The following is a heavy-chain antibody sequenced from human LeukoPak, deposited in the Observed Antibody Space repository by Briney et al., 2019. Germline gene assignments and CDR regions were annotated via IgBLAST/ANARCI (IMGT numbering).Heavy chain of an antibody. CDR3: ARGQYYDTNGNQYYFDD. Sequence: ASGFTFEYAASVKGRFTISRDDSKSIASLQMNSLKTEDTAVYYCARGQYYDTNGNQYYFDDWGRGTLVTVSS. D-gene: IGHD2-8*01. CDR2: ASGFTF. V-gene: IGHV3-49*02. J-gene: IGHJ4*02.